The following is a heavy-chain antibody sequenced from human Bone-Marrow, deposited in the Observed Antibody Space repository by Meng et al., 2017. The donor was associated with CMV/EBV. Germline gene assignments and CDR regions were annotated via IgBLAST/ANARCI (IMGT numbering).Heavy chain of an antibody. D-gene: IGHD4-11*01. J-gene: IGHJ6*02. CDR3: ARSRRLQGLGYYYYGMDV. Sequence: SVKVSCKASGGTFSSYAISWVRQAPGQGLEWMGGIIPIFGTANYAQKFQGRVTITTDESTSTAYMELRSLRSDDTAVYYCARSRRLQGLGYYYYGMDVWGQGTTVTVSS. V-gene: IGHV1-69*05. CDR1: GGTFSSYA. CDR2: IIPIFGTA.